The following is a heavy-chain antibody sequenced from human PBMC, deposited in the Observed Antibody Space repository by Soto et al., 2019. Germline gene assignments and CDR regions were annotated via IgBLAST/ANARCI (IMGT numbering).Heavy chain of an antibody. CDR1: GFNFDNYG. V-gene: IGHV3-23*01. CDR3: AKMGLMNLSHKHYFNN. J-gene: IGHJ4*02. CDR2: IKNDGTST. D-gene: IGHD3-16*01. Sequence: GGSLRLSCVASGFNFDNYGMSWVRQAPGEGLEWVSAIKNDGTSTYYAASVEDRFTISRDNSKNTLYLQLNSLRAEDTAVYYCAKMGLMNLSHKHYFNNWGRGTLVTVSS.